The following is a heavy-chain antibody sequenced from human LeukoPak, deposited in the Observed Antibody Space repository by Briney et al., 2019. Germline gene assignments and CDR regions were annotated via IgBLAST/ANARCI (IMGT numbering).Heavy chain of an antibody. V-gene: IGHV1-8*01. J-gene: IGHJ3*02. CDR2: MNPNSGNT. CDR1: GYTFTSYD. Sequence: GASVKVSCKASGYTFTSYDINWVRQATGQGLEWMGWMNPNSGNTGYAQKFQGRVTMTRNTSISTAYMELSSLRSEDTAVYYCASNPRIKYSSSWYSVDAFDIWGQGTMVTVSS. CDR3: ASNPRIKYSSSWYSVDAFDI. D-gene: IGHD6-13*01.